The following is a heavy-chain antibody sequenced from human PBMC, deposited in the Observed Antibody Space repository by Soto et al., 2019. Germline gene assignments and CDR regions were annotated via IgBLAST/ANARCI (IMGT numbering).Heavy chain of an antibody. CDR1: GFTFSIYA. Sequence: QVQLVESGGGVVQPGRSLRLSCAASGFTFSIYAMHWVRQAPGKGLEWVAVISYDGARKAYTNSVEGRFTISRDTSKNTLYLQMNSLRVEDTAAYYCSRGDREDTAAVIGARPGEYGMDVWGQGTTVTVSS. CDR3: SRGDREDTAAVIGARPGEYGMDV. J-gene: IGHJ6*02. D-gene: IGHD6-25*01. CDR2: ISYDGARK. V-gene: IGHV3-30-3*01.